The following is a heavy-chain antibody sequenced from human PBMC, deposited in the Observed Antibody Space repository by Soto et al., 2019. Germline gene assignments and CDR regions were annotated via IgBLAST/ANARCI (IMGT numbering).Heavy chain of an antibody. CDR1: GFTFSSYA. CDR2: ISGSGGST. V-gene: IGHV3-23*01. J-gene: IGHJ6*02. Sequence: EVQLLESGGGLVQPGGSLRLSCAASGFTFSSYAMRWVRQAPGKGLEWVSAISGSGGSTYYADSVKGRFTISRDNSKNTLYLQMNSLRAEDTAVYYCAKAAGYSSSWYPLYGMDVWGQGTTVTVSS. CDR3: AKAAGYSSSWYPLYGMDV. D-gene: IGHD6-13*01.